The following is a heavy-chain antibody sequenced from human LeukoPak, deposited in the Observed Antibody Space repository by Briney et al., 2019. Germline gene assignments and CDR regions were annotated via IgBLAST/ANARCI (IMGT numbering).Heavy chain of an antibody. Sequence: GGSLRLSCAVSGFTFSSYWMSWVRQAPGKGLEWVAIIKQDGSEEYYVDSVKGRFTISRDNAKNSLFLKTDTLRGDDTGIYYCARDPNVLGITPYYFDFWGQGTLVTVSS. V-gene: IGHV3-7*01. D-gene: IGHD3-10*02. CDR1: GFTFSSYW. CDR3: ARDPNVLGITPYYFDF. CDR2: IKQDGSEE. J-gene: IGHJ4*02.